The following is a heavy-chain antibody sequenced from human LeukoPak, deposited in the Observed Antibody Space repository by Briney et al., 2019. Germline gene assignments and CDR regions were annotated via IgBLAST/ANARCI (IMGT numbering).Heavy chain of an antibody. CDR1: GFTFSSYG. D-gene: IGHD6-19*01. V-gene: IGHV3-30*02. CDR3: AKDTGKYSSGWTDY. J-gene: IGHJ4*02. CDR2: IRYDGSNK. Sequence: GGSLRLSCAASGFTFSSYGMHWLRQAPGKGLEWVAFIRYDGSNKYYADSVKGRFTISRDNSKNTLYLQMNSLRAEDTAVYYCAKDTGKYSSGWTDYWGQGTLVTVSS.